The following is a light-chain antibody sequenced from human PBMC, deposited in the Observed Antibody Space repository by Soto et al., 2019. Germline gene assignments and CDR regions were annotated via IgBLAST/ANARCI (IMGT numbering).Light chain of an antibody. V-gene: IGKV3D-15*01. J-gene: IGKJ4*01. CDR2: DAT. CDR1: QYINSN. CDR3: QQYHDWPPLT. Sequence: DIVMTQSPATLSESPGERVTLSCRASQYINSNLAWYQQKPGQPPRLLIYDATSRATGIPSRFSGSGSGTDFTLTIISLQSEDFEVYFCQQYHDWPPLTFGGGTKVEIK.